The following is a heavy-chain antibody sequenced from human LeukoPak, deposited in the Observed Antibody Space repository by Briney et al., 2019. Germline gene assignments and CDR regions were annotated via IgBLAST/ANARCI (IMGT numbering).Heavy chain of an antibody. Sequence: ASVKVSCKASGYTFTGYYMHWVRQAPGQGLEWMGWINPNSGGTNYAQKFQGRVTMTRDTSISTAYMELSRLRSDDTAVYYCARGPDYYDSSGYSDYWGQGTLVTVSS. V-gene: IGHV1-2*02. D-gene: IGHD3-22*01. J-gene: IGHJ4*02. CDR3: ARGPDYYDSSGYSDY. CDR1: GYTFTGYY. CDR2: INPNSGGT.